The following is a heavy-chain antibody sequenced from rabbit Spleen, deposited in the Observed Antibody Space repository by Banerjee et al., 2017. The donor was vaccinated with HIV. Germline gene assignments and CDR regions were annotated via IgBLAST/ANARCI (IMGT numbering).Heavy chain of an antibody. CDR1: GFTISSSDY. CDR2: IYVGRGST. V-gene: IGHV1S45*01. D-gene: IGHD4-1*01. J-gene: IGHJ3*01. CDR3: ARDLAGVIGWNFGL. Sequence: QEQVIESGGGLVQPGGSLKLSCKASGFTISSSDYMCWVRQAPGKGLEWIGCIYVGRGSTHYANWAKGRFTISKTASTTVTLQMTSLTAADTATYFCARDLAGVIGWNFGLWGQGTLVTVS.